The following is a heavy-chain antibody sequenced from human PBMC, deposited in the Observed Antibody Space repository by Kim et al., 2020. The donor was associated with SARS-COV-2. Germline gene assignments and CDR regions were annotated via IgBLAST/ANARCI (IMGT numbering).Heavy chain of an antibody. V-gene: IGHV4-61*02. D-gene: IGHD3-9*01. CDR2: IYTSGST. CDR1: GGSISSGSYY. J-gene: IGHJ4*02. Sequence: SETLSLTCTVSGGSISSGSYYWSWIRQPAGKGLEWIGRIYTSGSTNYNPSLKSRVTISVDTSKNQFSLKLSSVTAADTAVYYCAREVGDILTGYYTSWGQGTLVTVSS. CDR3: AREVGDILTGYYTS.